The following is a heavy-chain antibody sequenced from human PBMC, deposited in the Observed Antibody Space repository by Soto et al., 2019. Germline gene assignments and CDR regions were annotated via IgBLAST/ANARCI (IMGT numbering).Heavy chain of an antibody. CDR3: AKGGALVPAAILDY. CDR2: TSYDGSDT. V-gene: IGHV3-30*18. J-gene: IGHJ4*02. Sequence: LRLSCAASGFSFSDFGMHWVRQAPGKGLEWVAVTSYDGSDTYYADSVQGRFTISRDNSKNMLYLQMNSLRAEDTAIYYCAKGGALVPAAILDYWGQGTLVTVSS. D-gene: IGHD2-2*01. CDR1: GFSFSDFG.